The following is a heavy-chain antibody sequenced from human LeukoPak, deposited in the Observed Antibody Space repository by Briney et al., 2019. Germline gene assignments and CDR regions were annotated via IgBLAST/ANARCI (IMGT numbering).Heavy chain of an antibody. Sequence: SETLSLTCTVSAASVSSASYNWSWIRQPPGKGLEWIATIYYDGTTYYNPSFQSRVTISVDTSTNQFSLKMYFVTAADTAVYYCARHCRSESYPRYPDHWGQGTLVTVSS. CDR2: IYYDGTT. V-gene: IGHV4-39*01. CDR1: AASVSSASYN. CDR3: ARHCRSESYPRYPDH. J-gene: IGHJ4*02. D-gene: IGHD1-26*01.